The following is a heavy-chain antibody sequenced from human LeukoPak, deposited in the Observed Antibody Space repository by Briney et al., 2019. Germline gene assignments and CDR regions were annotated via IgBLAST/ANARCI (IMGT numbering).Heavy chain of an antibody. Sequence: GGSLRLSCAASGFTFSSYGMHWVRQAPGKGLEWVAVISYDGSNKYYADSVKGRFTISRDNSKNTLYPQMNSLRAEDTAVYYCAKDTAIRYYYGMDVWGQGTTVTVSS. CDR2: ISYDGSNK. V-gene: IGHV3-30*18. D-gene: IGHD5-18*01. CDR3: AKDTAIRYYYGMDV. CDR1: GFTFSSYG. J-gene: IGHJ6*02.